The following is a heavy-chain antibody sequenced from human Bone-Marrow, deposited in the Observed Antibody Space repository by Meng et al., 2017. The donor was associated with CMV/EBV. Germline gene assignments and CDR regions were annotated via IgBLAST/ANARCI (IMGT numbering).Heavy chain of an antibody. CDR1: GFTVSSYR. CDR2: ISTTGTII. CDR3: AKDGLDGSYFDY. V-gene: IGHV3-48*04. J-gene: IGHJ4*02. D-gene: IGHD1-26*01. Sequence: GESLKISCAASGFTVSSYRMSWVRQTPEKGLEWVAYISTTGTIILYTDSVKGRFTISRDSAKNSLFLQMNSLRAEDTAVYYCAKDGLDGSYFDYWGQGTLVTVSS.